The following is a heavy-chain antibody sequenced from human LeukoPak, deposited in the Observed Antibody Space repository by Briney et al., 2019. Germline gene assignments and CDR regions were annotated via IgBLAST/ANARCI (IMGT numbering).Heavy chain of an antibody. CDR1: GFTFSSYA. Sequence: GGSLRLSCAASGFTFSSYAMSWVRQAPGKGLEWVSGISGSSGNTYYADSVKGRFPISRDNSKNTLYLQMNSLRAEDTAVYYCAKGRTTVTTLSAFDIWGQGTMVTVSS. V-gene: IGHV3-23*01. J-gene: IGHJ3*02. CDR3: AKGRTTVTTLSAFDI. D-gene: IGHD4-17*01. CDR2: ISGSSGNT.